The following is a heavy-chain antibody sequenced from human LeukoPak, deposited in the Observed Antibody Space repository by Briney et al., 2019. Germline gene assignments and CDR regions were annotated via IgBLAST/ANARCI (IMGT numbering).Heavy chain of an antibody. CDR2: ILYDGNTK. Sequence: PGGSLRLSCAASGFTFRNYGMHWVRQAPGKGLEWVAVILYDGNTKYNEDSVKGRFTISRDNSKNTLYLQMDSLRAEDTAVYYCAELGITMIGGVWGKGTTVTISS. CDR1: GFTFRNYG. CDR3: AELGITMIGGV. D-gene: IGHD3-10*02. J-gene: IGHJ6*04. V-gene: IGHV3-30*18.